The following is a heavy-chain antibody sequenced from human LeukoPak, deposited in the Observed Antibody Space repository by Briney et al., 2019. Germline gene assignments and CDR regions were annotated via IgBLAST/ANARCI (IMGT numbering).Heavy chain of an antibody. Sequence: EASETLSLTCAVYGGSFSGYYWSWIRQPPGKGLEWIGEINHSGSTNYNPSLKSRVTISVDTSKNQFPLKLSSVTAADTAVYYCASLYKWWAAFDIWGQGTMVTVSS. D-gene: IGHD1-20*01. V-gene: IGHV4-34*01. CDR3: ASLYKWWAAFDI. J-gene: IGHJ3*02. CDR1: GGSFSGYY. CDR2: INHSGST.